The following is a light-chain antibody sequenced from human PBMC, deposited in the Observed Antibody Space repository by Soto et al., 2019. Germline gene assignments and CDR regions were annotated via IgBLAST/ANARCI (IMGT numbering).Light chain of an antibody. Sequence: QSALTQPASVSGSPGQSITISCTGTSSDVGGYNYVSCYQQHPGKAPKLMIYDVSNRPSGVSNRFSGSKSANTASLTLSGLQAEDEAEYYCSSYTGSSTYVVFGGGTKLTVL. CDR2: DVS. CDR3: SSYTGSSTYVV. V-gene: IGLV2-14*01. J-gene: IGLJ2*01. CDR1: SSDVGGYNY.